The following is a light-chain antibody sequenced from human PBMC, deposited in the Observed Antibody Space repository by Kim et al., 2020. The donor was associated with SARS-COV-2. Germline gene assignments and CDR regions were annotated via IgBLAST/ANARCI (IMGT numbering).Light chain of an antibody. CDR1: QPISDR. Sequence: DIQMTQSPSSLSASIGDKITITCQASQPISDRVNWYQQKPGKGPKLLMFDASKLETGVPSRFSGSGFGTHFTFTINTLQPEDIATYYCQQYNYLPSFGQGTKLEIK. CDR3: QQYNYLPS. J-gene: IGKJ2*01. V-gene: IGKV1-33*01. CDR2: DAS.